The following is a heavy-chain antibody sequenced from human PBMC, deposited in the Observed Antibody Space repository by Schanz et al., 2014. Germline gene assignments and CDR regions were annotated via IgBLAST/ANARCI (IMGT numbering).Heavy chain of an antibody. CDR2: ISGSSIHK. D-gene: IGHD3-3*01. CDR3: ARFLARYQYYGVDV. J-gene: IGHJ6*02. Sequence: EVQLVESGGGLLQPGGSLRLSCAASGFTFGTFWMSWVRQAPGKGLEWVSHISGSSIHKNYADSVKGRFSISRDNGETSVYLQINSLRVEDTAVYYCARFLARYQYYGVDVWGQGTTVIVSS. V-gene: IGHV3-48*04. CDR1: GFTFGTFW.